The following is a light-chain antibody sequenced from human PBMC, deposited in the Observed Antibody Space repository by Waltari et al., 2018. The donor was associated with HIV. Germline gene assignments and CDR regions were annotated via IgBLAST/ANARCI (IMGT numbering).Light chain of an antibody. V-gene: IGLV3-25*03. CDR2: KDR. Sequence: SYELTQPPSVSVSPGQTARITCSGDALPKQYAFWYQQKPGQAPVLVIYKDRERPSGIPERFSGFSSGTTVTLTISGVQAEDEADYYCQSPDSGTYVVFGGGTKLTVL. CDR1: ALPKQY. CDR3: QSPDSGTYVV. J-gene: IGLJ2*01.